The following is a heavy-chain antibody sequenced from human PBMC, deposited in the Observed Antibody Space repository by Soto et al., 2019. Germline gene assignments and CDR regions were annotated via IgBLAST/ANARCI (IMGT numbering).Heavy chain of an antibody. CDR3: VRVGVGIGNHFDS. CDR1: NGSICGFY. V-gene: IGHV4-59*12. D-gene: IGHD1-26*01. CDR2: IHYSGRT. J-gene: IGHJ4*02. Sequence: QVQLQESGPGLVKPSETLSLTCSVSNGSICGFYWTWIRQPPGKILEWIGYIHYSGRTDYNPSLTTRATMSVDTSKNQFSLNLKSITAADTAVYYCVRVGVGIGNHFDSWGRGTLVTVSS.